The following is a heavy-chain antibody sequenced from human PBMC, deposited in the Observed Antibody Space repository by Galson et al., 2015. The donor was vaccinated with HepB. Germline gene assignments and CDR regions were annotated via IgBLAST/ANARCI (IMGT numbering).Heavy chain of an antibody. CDR1: GYTLTELS. D-gene: IGHD3-16*01. V-gene: IGHV1-24*01. Sequence: SVKVSCKVSGYTLTELSMHWVRQAPGKGLEWMGGFDPEDGETIYAQKFQGRVTITEDTSTDTAYMELSSLRSEDTAVYYCATVHGGYYFDYWGQGTLVTVSS. CDR3: ATVHGGYYFDY. J-gene: IGHJ4*02. CDR2: FDPEDGET.